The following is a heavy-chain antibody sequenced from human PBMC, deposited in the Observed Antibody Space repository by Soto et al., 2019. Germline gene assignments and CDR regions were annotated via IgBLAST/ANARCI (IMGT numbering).Heavy chain of an antibody. CDR3: ATEAPKYYYDSSGGEVFDY. D-gene: IGHD3-22*01. J-gene: IGHJ4*02. Sequence: GASVKVSCKVSGYTLTELSMHWLRQAPGKGLEWMGGFDPEDGETIYAQKFQGRVTMTEDTSTDTAYMELSSLRSEDTAVYYCATEAPKYYYDSSGGEVFDYWGQGTLVTVSS. CDR2: FDPEDGET. CDR1: GYTLTELS. V-gene: IGHV1-24*01.